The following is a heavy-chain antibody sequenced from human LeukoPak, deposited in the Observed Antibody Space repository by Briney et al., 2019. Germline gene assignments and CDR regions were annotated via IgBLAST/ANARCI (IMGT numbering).Heavy chain of an antibody. Sequence: GGSLRLSCAASGFTFSDYYMSWIRQAPGKGLEWVSYISSSGSTIYYADSVKGRFTISRDNAKNSLYLQMNSLRAEDTAVYYCARDTPIIAVAAYFDYWGQGTLVTVSS. D-gene: IGHD6-19*01. V-gene: IGHV3-11*01. CDR2: ISSSGSTI. J-gene: IGHJ4*02. CDR3: ARDTPIIAVAAYFDY. CDR1: GFTFSDYY.